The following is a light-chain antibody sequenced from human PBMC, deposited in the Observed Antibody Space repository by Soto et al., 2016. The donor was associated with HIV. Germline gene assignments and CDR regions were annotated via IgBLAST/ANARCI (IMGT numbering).Light chain of an antibody. Sequence: DIQMTQSPSSLSASVGDRVTITCQASQDISRYLNWYQQKPGQAPRVLISDASNLETGVPSRFTGSGSGTEFTLTISSLQPEDFATYYCLQHNSYPQTFGQGTKVEIK. J-gene: IGKJ1*01. CDR2: DAS. V-gene: IGKV1-17*01. CDR3: LQHNSYPQT. CDR1: QDISRY.